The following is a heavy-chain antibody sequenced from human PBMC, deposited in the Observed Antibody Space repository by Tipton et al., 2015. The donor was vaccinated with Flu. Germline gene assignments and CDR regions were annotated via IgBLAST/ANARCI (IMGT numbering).Heavy chain of an antibody. CDR3: ARTNFDWLLLGGGYFDY. D-gene: IGHD3-9*01. V-gene: IGHV4-61*01. CDR2: IYYSGST. Sequence: TLSLTCTVSGGSVSSGSYYWSWIRQPPGKGLEWIGYIYYSGSTNYNPSLKSRVTISVDTSKNQFSLKLSSVTAADTAVYYCARTNFDWLLLGGGYFDYWGQGTLVTVSS. J-gene: IGHJ4*02. CDR1: GGSVSSGSYY.